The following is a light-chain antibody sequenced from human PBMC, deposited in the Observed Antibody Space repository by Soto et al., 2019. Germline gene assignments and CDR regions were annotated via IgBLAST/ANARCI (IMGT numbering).Light chain of an antibody. CDR1: QAIRHD. CDR3: LQLYDYPYT. CDR2: TAS. Sequence: AIQMTQSPSSLSASIGDRVTITCRASQAIRHDLGWYQQKPGKAPKLLIYTASNLQSGVTSRFSGSGSCTDFTLTISGLQAEDFATYYCLQLYDYPYTFGQGTKLEI. V-gene: IGKV1-6*01. J-gene: IGKJ2*01.